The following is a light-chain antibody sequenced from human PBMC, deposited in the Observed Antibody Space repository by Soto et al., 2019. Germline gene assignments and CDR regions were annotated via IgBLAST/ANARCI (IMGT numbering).Light chain of an antibody. CDR1: QSVSSSY. J-gene: IGKJ1*01. CDR2: GAS. V-gene: IGKV3-20*01. CDR3: QQYGSSPWT. Sequence: EIVLTQSPGTLSLSPGERATLSCRASQSVSSSYLAWYQQKPGQAPRLLIYGASSRATGIPDWFSGSGSGADFTRTISRLEPEEFAVYYCQQYGSSPWTFGQGTKVEIK.